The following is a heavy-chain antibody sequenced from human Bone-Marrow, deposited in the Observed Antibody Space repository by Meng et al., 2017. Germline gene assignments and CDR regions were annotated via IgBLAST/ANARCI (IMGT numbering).Heavy chain of an antibody. CDR3: ARGRGGYYSDYFDY. V-gene: IGHV4-61*02. J-gene: IGHJ4*02. CDR1: GGSISSGSYY. CDR2: IYTSGST. Sequence: CTVPGGSISSGSYYWSWIRQPAGKGLEWIGRIYTSGSTNYNPSLKSRVTISVDTSKNQFSLKLNSVTAADAAVYYCARGRGGYYSDYFDYWGQGTLVTVSS. D-gene: IGHD3-22*01.